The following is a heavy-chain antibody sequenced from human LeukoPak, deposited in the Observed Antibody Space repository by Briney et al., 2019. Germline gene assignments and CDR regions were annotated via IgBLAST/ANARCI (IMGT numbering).Heavy chain of an antibody. V-gene: IGHV1-8*01. Sequence: ASVRVSCQASGYTYTSYDINWVRQATGQGLERMGWMNPESGNTGYVKKFQGRVTMTRDTSIRTAYMELSSLRSDDTAVYYCARGQVRGSWGFDYWGQGALVTVSS. CDR3: ARGQVRGSWGFDY. CDR2: MNPESGNT. D-gene: IGHD3-10*01. J-gene: IGHJ4*02. CDR1: GYTYTSYD.